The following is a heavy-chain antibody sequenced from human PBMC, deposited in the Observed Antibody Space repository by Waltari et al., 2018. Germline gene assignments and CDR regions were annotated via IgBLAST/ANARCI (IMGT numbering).Heavy chain of an antibody. Sequence: QVQLVQSGAEVKKPGSSVKVSCKASGGTFSSYAISWVRQAPGQGLEWMGGIIPCLCIANYAQKFQGRVTITADKSTSTAYMELSSLRSEDTAVYYCARGWGSSSWYADYWGQGTLVTVSS. D-gene: IGHD6-13*01. CDR2: IIPCLCIA. V-gene: IGHV1-69*10. J-gene: IGHJ4*02. CDR3: ARGWGSSSWYADY. CDR1: GGTFSSYA.